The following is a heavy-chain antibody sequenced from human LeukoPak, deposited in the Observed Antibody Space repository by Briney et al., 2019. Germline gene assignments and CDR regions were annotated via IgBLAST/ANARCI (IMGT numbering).Heavy chain of an antibody. Sequence: GGSLRLSCAASVCTVSSNYMSWVREAPGKGLEWVSVIYSGGSTYYADSVKGRFTISRDNSKNALYLQMNSLRAEDTAVYNCAKDPLLLWFGDPAGYFDYWGQGTLVTVSS. J-gene: IGHJ4*02. CDR1: VCTVSSNY. V-gene: IGHV3-53*01. CDR3: AKDPLLLWFGDPAGYFDY. D-gene: IGHD3-10*01. CDR2: IYSGGST.